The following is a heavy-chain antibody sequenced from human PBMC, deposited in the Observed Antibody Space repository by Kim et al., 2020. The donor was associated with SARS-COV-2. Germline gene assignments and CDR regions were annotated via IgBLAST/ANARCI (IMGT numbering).Heavy chain of an antibody. Sequence: GGSLRLSCASSGFTFSSYWMHWVRQAPGKGLVWVSRINSDGSSTSYADSVKGRFTISRDNAKNTLYLQMNSLRAEDTAVYYCARVGGSSTSREQLSRVENNWFDPWGQGTLVTVSS. CDR1: GFTFSSYW. CDR3: ARVGGSSTSREQLSRVENNWFDP. V-gene: IGHV3-74*01. J-gene: IGHJ5*02. D-gene: IGHD2-2*01. CDR2: INSDGSST.